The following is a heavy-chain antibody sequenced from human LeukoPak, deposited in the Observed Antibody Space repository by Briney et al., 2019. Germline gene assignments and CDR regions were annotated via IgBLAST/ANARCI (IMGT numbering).Heavy chain of an antibody. CDR1: GFTFDDYG. D-gene: IGHD1-26*01. CDR3: ARKRDSGSYKPYYYYMDV. Sequence: GGSLRLSCAASGFTFDDYGMSWVRQAPGKGLEWVSGINWNGGSTGYADSVKGRLTISRDNAKNSLYLQMNSLRAEDTALYHCARKRDSGSYKPYYYYMDVWGKGTTVTVSS. V-gene: IGHV3-20*01. J-gene: IGHJ6*03. CDR2: INWNGGST.